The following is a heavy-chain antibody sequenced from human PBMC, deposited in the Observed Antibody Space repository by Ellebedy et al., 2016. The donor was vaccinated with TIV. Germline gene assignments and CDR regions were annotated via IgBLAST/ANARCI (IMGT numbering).Heavy chain of an antibody. CDR2: VWNDGLTK. D-gene: IGHD2-21*02. CDR3: ARGREIYCGNDCSLDY. V-gene: IGHV3-33*01. Sequence: GESLKISCAASGFTFKIYGMHWVRQAPGKGPEWVAVVWNDGLTKYYADSVRGRFMISRDNSKNTLYLQMNSLRVEDTAVYYCARGREIYCGNDCSLDYWGQGTLVSVSS. CDR1: GFTFKIYG. J-gene: IGHJ4*02.